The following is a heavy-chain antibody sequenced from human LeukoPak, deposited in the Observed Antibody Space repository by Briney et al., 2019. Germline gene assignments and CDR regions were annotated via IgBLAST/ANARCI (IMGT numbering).Heavy chain of an antibody. Sequence: ASVKVSCKASGYTFKNYGINWVRQAPGQGLEWMGWMNPYNGNTIYAQNLQGRVTMTTDTSTSTAYLDLRSLTSDDTAVYYCAREKDAVAGIDDYWGQGTLVTVSS. CDR1: GYTFKNYG. CDR3: AREKDAVAGIDDY. J-gene: IGHJ4*02. CDR2: MNPYNGNT. D-gene: IGHD6-19*01. V-gene: IGHV1-18*01.